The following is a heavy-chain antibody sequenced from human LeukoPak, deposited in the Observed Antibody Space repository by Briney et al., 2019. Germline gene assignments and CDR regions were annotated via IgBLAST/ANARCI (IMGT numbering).Heavy chain of an antibody. CDR2: IYPGDSDT. CDR1: GYSFSTHW. D-gene: IGHD1-26*01. CDR3: ARHPSGSTRVHFDY. V-gene: IGHV5-51*01. J-gene: IGHJ4*02. Sequence: GESPKISCKGSGYSFSTHWIGWVRQMPGKGLECMGIIYPGDSDTRYSPSFQGQVTISADKSISTAYLQWSSLKASDTAMYYCARHPSGSTRVHFDYWGQGTLVTVS.